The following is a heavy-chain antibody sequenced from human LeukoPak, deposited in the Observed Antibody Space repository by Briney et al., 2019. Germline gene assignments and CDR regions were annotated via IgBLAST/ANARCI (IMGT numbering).Heavy chain of an antibody. J-gene: IGHJ3*02. V-gene: IGHV3-74*01. CDR1: GFTFGDYS. CDR3: ARGPHGGSGSDPHDAFDI. D-gene: IGHD1-26*01. Sequence: PGGSLRLSCAASGFTFGDYSMSWVRQAPGKGLVWVSRIKSDGSKTSYADSVKGRFTISRDNAKNTLYLQMNSLRAEDTALYYCARGPHGGSGSDPHDAFDIWGQGTMVTVSS. CDR2: IKSDGSKT.